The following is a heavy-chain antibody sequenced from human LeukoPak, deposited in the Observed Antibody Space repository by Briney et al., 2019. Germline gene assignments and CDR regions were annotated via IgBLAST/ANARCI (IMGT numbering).Heavy chain of an antibody. D-gene: IGHD5-12*01. CDR1: GYTFTSYG. Sequence: ASVKVSCKASGYTFTSYGISWVRQAPGQGLEWMGWINPKSGDTNYAQKFQGRVRMTRDTSISTAYMELSRLRSDDTAVYYCARVFSGYDYFAMVYFDHWGQGTLVTVSS. CDR3: ARVFSGYDYFAMVYFDH. J-gene: IGHJ4*02. CDR2: INPKSGDT. V-gene: IGHV1-2*02.